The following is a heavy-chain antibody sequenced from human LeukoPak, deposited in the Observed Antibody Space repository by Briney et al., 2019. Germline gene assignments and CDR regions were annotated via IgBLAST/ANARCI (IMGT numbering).Heavy chain of an antibody. D-gene: IGHD3-10*01. CDR1: GGSIGSYY. Sequence: SETLSLTCTVSGGSIGSYYWSWIRQPAGKGLEWIGRIYTSGSTNYNPSLKSRVTMSVDTSKNQFSLKLSSVTAADTAVYYCARAGRYGSGSWYYYYYYMDVWGKGTTVTVSS. CDR2: IYTSGST. V-gene: IGHV4-4*07. J-gene: IGHJ6*03. CDR3: ARAGRYGSGSWYYYYYYMDV.